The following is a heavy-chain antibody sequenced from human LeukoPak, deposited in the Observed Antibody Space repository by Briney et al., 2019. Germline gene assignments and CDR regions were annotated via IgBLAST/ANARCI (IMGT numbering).Heavy chain of an antibody. Sequence: ASVKVSCKASGYTFTSYYMHWVRQAPGQGLEWMGIINPSGGSTSYAQKFQGRVTMTRDTSTSTAYMELSSLRSEDTAVYYCAREYGYCGGDCYPDDAFDIWGQGTMVTVSS. J-gene: IGHJ3*02. CDR1: GYTFTSYY. D-gene: IGHD2-21*01. CDR2: INPSGGST. V-gene: IGHV1-46*01. CDR3: AREYGYCGGDCYPDDAFDI.